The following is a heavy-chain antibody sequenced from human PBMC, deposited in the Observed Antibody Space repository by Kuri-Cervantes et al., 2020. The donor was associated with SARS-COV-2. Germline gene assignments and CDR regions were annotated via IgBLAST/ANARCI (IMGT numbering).Heavy chain of an antibody. V-gene: IGHV3-30*02. CDR3: AKDPRSSSWYVFDY. CDR1: GFTFSSYS. CDR2: IRYDGSNK. Sequence: GGSLRLFCAASGFTFSSYSMNWVRQAPGKGLEWVAFIRYDGSNKYYADSVKGRFTISRDNSKNTLYLQMNSLRAEDTAVYYCAKDPRSSSWYVFDYWGQGTLVTVSS. D-gene: IGHD6-13*01. J-gene: IGHJ4*02.